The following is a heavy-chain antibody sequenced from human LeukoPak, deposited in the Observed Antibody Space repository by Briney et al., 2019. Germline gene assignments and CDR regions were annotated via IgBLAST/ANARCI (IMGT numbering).Heavy chain of an antibody. V-gene: IGHV1-8*01. J-gene: IGHJ5*02. CDR1: GYTFTSYD. CDR3: ARGKPIAVAGTRWFDP. CDR2: MNPNSGNT. Sequence: GASVKVSCKASGYTFTSYDINWVRQDTGQGLEWMGWMNPNSGNTGYAQKFQGRVTMTRNTSISTAYMELSSLRSEDTAVYYCARGKPIAVAGTRWFDPWGQGTLVTVSS. D-gene: IGHD6-19*01.